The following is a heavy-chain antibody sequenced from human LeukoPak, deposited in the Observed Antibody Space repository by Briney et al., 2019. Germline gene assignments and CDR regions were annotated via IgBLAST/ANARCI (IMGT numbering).Heavy chain of an antibody. J-gene: IGHJ6*03. D-gene: IGHD1-1*01. CDR2: IGTASDT. CDR3: ARGPPRGKYYYMDV. Sequence: GGSLRLSCAASGFTFSSFDMHWVRQPTGQGLEWVSTIGTASDTYYPGSVEGRFTLSRDNAKNSFLQMNSLTAGDTAVYYCARGPPRGKYYYMDVWGKGTTVTVSS. CDR1: GFTFSSFD. V-gene: IGHV3-13*01.